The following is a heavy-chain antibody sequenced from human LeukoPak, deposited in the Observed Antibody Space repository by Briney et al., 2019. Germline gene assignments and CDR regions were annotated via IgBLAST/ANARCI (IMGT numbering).Heavy chain of an antibody. J-gene: IGHJ6*02. CDR3: AKDSTSSLPNYFYGMDV. D-gene: IGHD2-2*01. CDR1: EFTFDDYG. CDR2: ISWSGGAV. V-gene: IGHV3-9*01. Sequence: GGSLRLSCTASEFTFDDYGMHWVRQAPVKDLEWVSGISWSGGAVAYADSVKGRFTISRDNAKNSLYLQMNSMRAEDTALYYCAKDSTSSLPNYFYGMDVWGQGTTVTVSS.